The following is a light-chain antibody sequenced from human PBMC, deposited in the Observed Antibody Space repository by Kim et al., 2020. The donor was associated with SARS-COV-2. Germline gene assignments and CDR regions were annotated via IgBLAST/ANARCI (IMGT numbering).Light chain of an antibody. J-gene: IGKJ2*01. CDR3: QHYNSHPYT. Sequence: SASGGDRVTIPRRASESIDSWLAWYQQTPGRAPNLLIYQASTLASGVPSRFSGGGSETEFTLTISSLQPEDFATYYCQHYNSHPYTFGQGTKLEI. CDR2: QAS. V-gene: IGKV1-5*03. CDR1: ESIDSW.